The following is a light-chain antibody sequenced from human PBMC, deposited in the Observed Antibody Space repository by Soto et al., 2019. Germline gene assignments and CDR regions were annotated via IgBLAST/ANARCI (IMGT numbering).Light chain of an antibody. Sequence: AIPLTQSPSSVSASVGDRITITCRASQDIHTFLAWYQQKPGKAPLLLIYKASTLQSGVPSRFSGSGSGSDFTLTISSLQPEDFATYFCQQFYIFPVTFGQGTRLEIK. CDR3: QQFYIFPVT. V-gene: IGKV1-13*02. CDR1: QDIHTF. CDR2: KAS. J-gene: IGKJ5*01.